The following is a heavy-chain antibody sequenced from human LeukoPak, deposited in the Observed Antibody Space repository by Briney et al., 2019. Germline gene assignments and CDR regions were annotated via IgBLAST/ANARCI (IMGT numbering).Heavy chain of an antibody. J-gene: IGHJ3*02. CDR2: IKQDGSEK. CDR3: ARDMIGNYGDYPTAFDI. Sequence: GGSLRLSCVGSGFTFSNFWMNWVRQAPGKGLEWVASIKQDGSEKFYVDSVKGRFTISRDNAKNSLHLQMNSPRVEDTAVYYCARDMIGNYGDYPTAFDIWGQGTMVTVSS. CDR1: GFTFSNFW. V-gene: IGHV3-7*01. D-gene: IGHD4-17*01.